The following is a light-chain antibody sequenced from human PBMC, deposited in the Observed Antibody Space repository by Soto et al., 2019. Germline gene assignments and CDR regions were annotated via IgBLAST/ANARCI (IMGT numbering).Light chain of an antibody. J-gene: IGKJ4*01. CDR2: WAS. Sequence: DIVMTQSPDSLAVSLGVRATINCKSSQSIFYSSTNKNYLAWYQQKPGQPPELLIYWASTRESGVPDRFSGSGSATDFTLTISSLQAEDVAVYYCQQYYSTPLTFGGGTKVEIK. CDR3: QQYYSTPLT. CDR1: QSIFYSSTNKNY. V-gene: IGKV4-1*01.